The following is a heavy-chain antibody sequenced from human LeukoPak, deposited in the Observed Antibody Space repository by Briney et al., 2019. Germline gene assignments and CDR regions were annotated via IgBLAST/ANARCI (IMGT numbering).Heavy chain of an antibody. Sequence: ASVKVSCKASGYSFTAHDINWVRQATGQGLEWIGYINPNTGLTEYAQKFQGRVSLTRDTSITTAYMELNTLTSEDTAVYYCATTLRNNPPWGQGTLITVSS. CDR3: ATTLRNNPP. D-gene: IGHD1-14*01. CDR1: GYSFTAHD. CDR2: INPNTGLT. V-gene: IGHV1-8*01. J-gene: IGHJ5*02.